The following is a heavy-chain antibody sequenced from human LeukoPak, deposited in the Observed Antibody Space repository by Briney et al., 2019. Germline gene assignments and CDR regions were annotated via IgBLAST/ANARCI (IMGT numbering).Heavy chain of an antibody. D-gene: IGHD3-10*01. CDR1: GYTFTSYY. J-gene: IGHJ4*02. CDR2: INPSGGST. V-gene: IGHV1-46*01. Sequence: GASVKVSCKASGYTFTSYYMHWVRQAPGQGLEWMGIINPSGGSTSYAQKFQGRVTMTRDMSTSTVYMELSSLRSEDTAVYYCARERFGELLQGVFDYWGQGTLVTVSS. CDR3: ARERFGELLQGVFDY.